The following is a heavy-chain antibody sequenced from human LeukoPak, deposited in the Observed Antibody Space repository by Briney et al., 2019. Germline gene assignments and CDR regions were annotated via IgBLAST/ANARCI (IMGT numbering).Heavy chain of an antibody. V-gene: IGHV3-30*02. D-gene: IGHD3-10*01. J-gene: IGHJ3*02. CDR1: GFTFSTYG. CDR3: AKDGYTYYYGSGSYAFDI. CDR2: IRSDGSNK. Sequence: GGSLRLSCAASGFTFSTYGMHWVRQAPGKGLEWVTFIRSDGSNKYYADSVKGRFTISRDNSKNTLYLQMNSLRAEDTAVYYCAKDGYTYYYGSGSYAFDIWGQGTMVTVSS.